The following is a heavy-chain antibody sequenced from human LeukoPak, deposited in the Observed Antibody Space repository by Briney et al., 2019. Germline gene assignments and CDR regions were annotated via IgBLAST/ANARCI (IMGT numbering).Heavy chain of an antibody. Sequence: ASVKVSCKASGYTFTGYYMHWVRQAPGQGLEWMGWINPNSGGTNYAQKFQGRVTMTRDTSISTAHMELSRLRSDDTAVYYCARDRVLLWFGEYDWGQGTLVTVSS. CDR1: GYTFTGYY. V-gene: IGHV1-2*02. D-gene: IGHD3-10*01. CDR2: INPNSGGT. J-gene: IGHJ4*02. CDR3: ARDRVLLWFGEYD.